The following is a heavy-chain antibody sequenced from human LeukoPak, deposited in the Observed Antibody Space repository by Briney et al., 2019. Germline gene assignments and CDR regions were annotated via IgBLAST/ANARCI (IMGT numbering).Heavy chain of an antibody. J-gene: IGHJ4*02. CDR1: GFTFGIYA. D-gene: IGHD2-21*02. CDR2: ISAGGDAT. Sequence: GGSLRLSCAASGFTFGIYALSWVRQAPGKGLEWVSVISAGGDATYYADSVKGRFTISRDNSKNTLWLQIDSLRAEDTAVYYCAKSSGDFGTSIDYWGQGTLVTVSS. CDR3: AKSSGDFGTSIDY. V-gene: IGHV3-23*01.